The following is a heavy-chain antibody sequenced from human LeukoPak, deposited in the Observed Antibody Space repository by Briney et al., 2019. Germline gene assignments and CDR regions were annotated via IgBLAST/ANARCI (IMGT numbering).Heavy chain of an antibody. CDR3: ARGGTIFGAGTQSKLRGPRDNWFDP. Sequence: SETLSLTCAVYGGSFSGYYWSWIRQPPGKGLEWIGEINHSGSTNYNPSLKSRVTISVDTSKNQFSLKLSSVTAADTAVYCCARGGTIFGAGTQSKLRGPRDNWFDPWGQGTLVTVSS. V-gene: IGHV4-34*01. J-gene: IGHJ5*02. CDR2: INHSGST. CDR1: GGSFSGYY. D-gene: IGHD3-3*01.